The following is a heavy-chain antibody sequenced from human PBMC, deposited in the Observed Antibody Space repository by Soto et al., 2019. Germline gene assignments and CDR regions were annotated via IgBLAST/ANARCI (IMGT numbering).Heavy chain of an antibody. CDR3: AKGRGVGVTTPKYYFDY. J-gene: IGHJ4*02. CDR2: TNHSGST. Sequence: QVQLQQWGAGLLKPSETLSLTCAVYGGSFSGYFWSWIRQPPGKGLEWIGETNHSGSTNYNPSLKSRVTISVDTSKNQFSLKLSSLTAADTAVYYCAKGRGVGVTTPKYYFDYWGQGTLVTVSS. D-gene: IGHD4-17*01. CDR1: GGSFSGYF. V-gene: IGHV4-34*01.